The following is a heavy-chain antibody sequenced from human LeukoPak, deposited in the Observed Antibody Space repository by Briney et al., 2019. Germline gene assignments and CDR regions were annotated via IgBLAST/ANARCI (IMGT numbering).Heavy chain of an antibody. CDR2: ISLTGLT. V-gene: IGHV4-4*02. CDR1: GGSISNTNW. CDR3: SRENGAFSPFGY. Sequence: PSETLSLTCGVSGGSISNTNWWSWVRQPPGQGLEWIGEISLTGLTNYNPSLESRLSVSLDKSKNQLSLNLTSVTAADTAVYYCSRENGAFSPFGYWGQGTLVTVPS. J-gene: IGHJ4*02. D-gene: IGHD2-8*01.